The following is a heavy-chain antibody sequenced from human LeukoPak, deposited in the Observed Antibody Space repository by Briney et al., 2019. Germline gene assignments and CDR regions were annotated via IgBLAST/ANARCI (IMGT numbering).Heavy chain of an antibody. J-gene: IGHJ5*02. D-gene: IGHD2-8*01. Sequence: SQTLSLTCAVSGGSISSGGYSWSWIRQPPGQGLEWIGYIYHSGSTYYNPSLKSRVTISVDRSKNQFSLKLSSVTAADTAVYYCARNPMVYAGWWFDPWGQGTLVTVSS. CDR3: ARNPMVYAGWWFDP. V-gene: IGHV4-30-2*01. CDR2: IYHSGST. CDR1: GGSISSGGYS.